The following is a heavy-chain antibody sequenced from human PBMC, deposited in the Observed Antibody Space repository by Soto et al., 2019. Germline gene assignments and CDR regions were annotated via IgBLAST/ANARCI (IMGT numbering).Heavy chain of an antibody. CDR2: IYYSGST. V-gene: IGHV4-59*01. D-gene: IGHD6-13*01. J-gene: IGHJ5*02. CDR1: GDSISSYY. CDR3: ASAGSSSWYEPWFDP. Sequence: PSETLSLTCTVSGDSISSYYWTWIRQPPGKGLEWIGYIYYSGSTNYNPSLKSRVTISVDTSKNQFSLKLTSVTAADTAEYYCASAGSSSWYEPWFDPWGQGTLVTVSS.